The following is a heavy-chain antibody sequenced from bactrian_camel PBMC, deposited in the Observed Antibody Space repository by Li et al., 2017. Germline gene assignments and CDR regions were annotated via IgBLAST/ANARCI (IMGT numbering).Heavy chain of an antibody. CDR1: GFTFSSYW. V-gene: IGHV3S1*01. J-gene: IGHJ6*01. CDR3: AADLDRDLGPFGS. D-gene: IGHD1*01. Sequence: HVQLVESGGGLVQPGGSLRLSCAASGFTFSSYWMYWVRQAPGKGLEWVSAINTGGGTTLYADSVRGRFTISRDNAKNTVSLQMNSLKSEGTALYYCAADLDRDLGPFGSWGQGTQVTVS. CDR2: INTGGGTT.